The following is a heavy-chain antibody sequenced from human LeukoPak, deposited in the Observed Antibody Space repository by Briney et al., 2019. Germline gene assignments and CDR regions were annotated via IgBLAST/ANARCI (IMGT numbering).Heavy chain of an antibody. CDR1: GGSFSGYY. Sequence: SETLSLTCAVYGGSFSGYYWSWIHQPPGKGLEWIGEINHSGSTNYNPSLKSRVTISVDTSKNQFSLKLSSVTAADTAVYYCARADRRGYCSGGSCYWHYYYGMDVWGQGTTVTVSS. V-gene: IGHV4-34*01. J-gene: IGHJ6*02. D-gene: IGHD2-15*01. CDR3: ARADRRGYCSGGSCYWHYYYGMDV. CDR2: INHSGST.